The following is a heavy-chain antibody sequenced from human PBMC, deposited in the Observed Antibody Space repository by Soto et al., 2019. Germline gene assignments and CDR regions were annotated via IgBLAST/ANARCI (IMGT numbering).Heavy chain of an antibody. D-gene: IGHD1-26*01. CDR2: IYYSGSS. V-gene: IGHV4-31*03. CDR1: GGSISSANYY. CDR3: AREGGIVGATAADY. Sequence: QVQLQESGPGLVKPSQTLSLTCTVSGGSISSANYYWSWIRQHPGKGLEWIGYIYYSGSSYYNPSLKSRVTISVDTSKNQFSLKLSSVTAADTAVYYCAREGGIVGATAADYWGQGTLVTVSS. J-gene: IGHJ4*02.